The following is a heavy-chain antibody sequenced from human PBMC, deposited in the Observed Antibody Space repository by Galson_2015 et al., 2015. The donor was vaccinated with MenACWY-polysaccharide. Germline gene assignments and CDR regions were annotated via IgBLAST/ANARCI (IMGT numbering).Heavy chain of an antibody. J-gene: IGHJ5*02. V-gene: IGHV3-74*01. CDR2: INSDGSAT. D-gene: IGHD2-15*01. CDR3: AKVGARYCSGGTCSFNWFDP. CDR1: GFTVSHYW. Sequence: SLRLSCAASGFTVSHYWMHWVRQAPGKGLVWVSRINSDGSATNYADSVKGRFTISRDNAKNTLYLQMNSLRDEDTAVYYCAKVGARYCSGGTCSFNWFDPWGQGTLVTVSS.